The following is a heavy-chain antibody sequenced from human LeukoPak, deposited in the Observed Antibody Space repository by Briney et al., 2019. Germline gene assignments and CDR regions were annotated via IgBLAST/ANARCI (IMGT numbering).Heavy chain of an antibody. V-gene: IGHV3-7*01. CDR2: IKQDGSEN. CDR3: ARVQGSSGPGIFEY. J-gene: IGHJ4*02. CDR1: GFTFSNYW. D-gene: IGHD6-19*01. Sequence: GGSLRLSCAASGFTFSNYWMSWVRQAPGKGLEWVANIKQDGSENFYVDSVKGRFTISRDNAKKSLYLQMNSLRVEDTAVYYCARVQGSSGPGIFEYWGLGTLVTVSS.